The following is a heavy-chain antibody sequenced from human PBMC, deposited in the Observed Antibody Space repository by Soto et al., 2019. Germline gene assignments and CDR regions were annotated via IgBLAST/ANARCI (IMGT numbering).Heavy chain of an antibody. CDR3: AGGERGSWPHYYGMDV. D-gene: IGHD2-15*01. CDR2: IYTSGST. Sequence: LSLTCTVSGGSISSYYWSWIRQPAGKGLEWIGRIYTSGSTNYNPSLKSRVTMSVDTSKNQFSLKLSSVTAADTAVYYCAGGERGSWPHYYGMDVWGQGTTVTVSS. CDR1: GGSISSYY. J-gene: IGHJ6*02. V-gene: IGHV4-4*07.